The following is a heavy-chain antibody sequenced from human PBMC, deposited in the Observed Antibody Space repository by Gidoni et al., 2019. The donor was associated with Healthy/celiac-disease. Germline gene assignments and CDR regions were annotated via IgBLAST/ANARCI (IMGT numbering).Heavy chain of an antibody. J-gene: IGHJ6*02. CDR1: GYTRTELS. CDR2: FDPEDGET. CDR3: ASRTDYYGSGSYYYGMDV. Sequence: PVKGSCKVSGYTRTELSMHWVRQAPGKGLEWMGGFDPEDGETIYAQKFQGRVTMTEDTSTDTAYMELNSLRSEDTAVYYCASRTDYYGSGSYYYGMDVLGQGTTVTVSS. D-gene: IGHD3-10*01. V-gene: IGHV1-24*01.